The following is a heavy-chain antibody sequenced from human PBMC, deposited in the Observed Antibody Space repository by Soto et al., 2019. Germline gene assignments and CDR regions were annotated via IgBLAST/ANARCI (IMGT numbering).Heavy chain of an antibody. J-gene: IGHJ4*02. CDR3: ARGGELFLRYCISTSCEDC. Sequence: QVQLVQSGAEVKKPGASVKVSCKASGYTFTSYDINWVRQATGQGLEWMGWMNPNSGNTGYAQKFQGRVTMTRNTSISTAYMELSSLRSEDTAVYYCARGGELFLRYCISTSCEDCWGQGTLVTVSS. V-gene: IGHV1-8*01. CDR2: MNPNSGNT. D-gene: IGHD2-2*01. CDR1: GYTFTSYD.